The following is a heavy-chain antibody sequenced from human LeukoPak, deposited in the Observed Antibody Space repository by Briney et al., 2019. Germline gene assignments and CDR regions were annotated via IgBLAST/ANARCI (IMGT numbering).Heavy chain of an antibody. Sequence: ASVKVSCKASGYTFTGYYMHWVRQAPGQGLEWMGRINPNSGGTNYAQKFQGRVTMTRDTSITTAYMELSSLKSDDTAVYYCARGGNSGYYPDYWGQGTLVTVSS. D-gene: IGHD3-22*01. CDR3: ARGGNSGYYPDY. CDR2: INPNSGGT. J-gene: IGHJ4*02. V-gene: IGHV1-2*06. CDR1: GYTFTGYY.